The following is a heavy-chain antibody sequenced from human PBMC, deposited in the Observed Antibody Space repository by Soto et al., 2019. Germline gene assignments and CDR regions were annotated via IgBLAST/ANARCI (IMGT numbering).Heavy chain of an antibody. J-gene: IGHJ4*02. V-gene: IGHV1-3*01. CDR3: ARNLYCSSTSCYGVVFDY. CDR2: INAGNGNT. CDR1: GYTFTSYA. D-gene: IGHD2-2*01. Sequence: GASVKVSCKASGYTFTSYAMHWVRQAPGQRLEWMGWINAGNGNTKYSQKFQGRVTITRDTSASTAYMELSSLRSEDTAVYYCARNLYCSSTSCYGVVFDYWGQGTLVTVSS.